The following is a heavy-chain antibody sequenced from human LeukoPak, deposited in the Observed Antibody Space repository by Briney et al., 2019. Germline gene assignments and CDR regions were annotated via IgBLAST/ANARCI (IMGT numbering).Heavy chain of an antibody. CDR1: GGTFSSYA. Sequence: SVKISCKASGGTFSSYAISWVRQAPGQGLEWMGGIIPIFGTANYAQKFQGRVTITADESTSTAYMELSSLRSEDTAVYYCASLIHLGYCSGGSCLVDYWGQGTLVTVSS. CDR2: IIPIFGTA. D-gene: IGHD2-15*01. V-gene: IGHV1-69*13. CDR3: ASLIHLGYCSGGSCLVDY. J-gene: IGHJ4*02.